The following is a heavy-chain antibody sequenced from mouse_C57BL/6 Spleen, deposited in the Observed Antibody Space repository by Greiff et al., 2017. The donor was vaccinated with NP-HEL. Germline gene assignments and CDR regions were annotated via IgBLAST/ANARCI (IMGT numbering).Heavy chain of an antibody. CDR1: GYTFTSFG. CDR2: IYPRSGNT. Sequence: VQLQESGAELARPGASVKLSCKASGYTFTSFGISWVKQRTGQGLEWIGEIYPRSGNTYYNEKFKGKATLTADKSSSTAYMELRSLTSEDSAVYFFARSELYGSSYQYYFDYWGQGTTLTVSS. V-gene: IGHV1-81*01. CDR3: ARSELYGSSYQYYFDY. J-gene: IGHJ2*01. D-gene: IGHD1-1*01.